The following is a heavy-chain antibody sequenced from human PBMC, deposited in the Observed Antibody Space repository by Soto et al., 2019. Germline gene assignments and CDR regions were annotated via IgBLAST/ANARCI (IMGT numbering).Heavy chain of an antibody. Sequence: SVKVSCKASGGTFISYAISWVRQAPGQGLEWMGGIIPIFGTANYAQKFQGRVTITADESTSTAYMELSSLRSEDTAVYYCARGKKNYDFWSGYSAWGQGTLVTVSS. J-gene: IGHJ5*02. V-gene: IGHV1-69*13. CDR2: IIPIFGTA. CDR1: GGTFISYA. D-gene: IGHD3-3*01. CDR3: ARGKKNYDFWSGYSA.